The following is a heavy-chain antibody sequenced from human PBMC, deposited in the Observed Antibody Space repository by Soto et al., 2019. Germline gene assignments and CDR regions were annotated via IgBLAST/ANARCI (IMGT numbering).Heavy chain of an antibody. V-gene: IGHV1-8*01. Sequence: QVQLVQSGAEVKKPGASVKVSCKASGYTFTSYDINWVRQATGQGLEWMGWMNPNSGNTGYAQKFQGRVXXTXNXXISTAYMELSSLRSEDTAVYYCARAPRRGGYYFDYWGQGTLVTVSS. J-gene: IGHJ4*02. CDR2: MNPNSGNT. CDR3: ARAPRRGGYYFDY. CDR1: GYTFTSYD.